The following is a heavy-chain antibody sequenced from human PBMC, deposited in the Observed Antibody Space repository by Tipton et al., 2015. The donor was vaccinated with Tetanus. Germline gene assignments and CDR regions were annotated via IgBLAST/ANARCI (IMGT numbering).Heavy chain of an antibody. CDR1: GGSISSYY. CDR3: ATISQGISGYWNQGYYGMDV. Sequence: LRLSCTVSGGSISSYYWSWIRQPAGKGLEWIGRIYTSGSTYYNPSLKSRVTISVDTSKNQFSLKLSSVTAADTAVYYCATISQGISGYWNQGYYGMDVWGXGTTITVSS. J-gene: IGHJ6*04. CDR2: IYTSGST. D-gene: IGHD3-22*01. V-gene: IGHV4-4*07.